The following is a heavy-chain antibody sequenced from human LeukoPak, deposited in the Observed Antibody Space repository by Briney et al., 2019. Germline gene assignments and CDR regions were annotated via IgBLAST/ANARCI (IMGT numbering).Heavy chain of an antibody. J-gene: IGHJ5*02. CDR3: AKGEARGWFGEPADRYNWFDP. Sequence: GGSLRLSCAASGFTFSSYEMNWVRQAPGKGLEWVSYISSSGSTIYYADSVKGRFTISRDNAKNSLYLQMNSLRAEDTAVYYCAKGEARGWFGEPADRYNWFDPWGQGTLVTVSS. CDR1: GFTFSSYE. V-gene: IGHV3-48*03. CDR2: ISSSGSTI. D-gene: IGHD3-10*01.